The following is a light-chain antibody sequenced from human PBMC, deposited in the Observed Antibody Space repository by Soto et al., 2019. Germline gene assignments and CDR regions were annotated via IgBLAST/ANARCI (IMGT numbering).Light chain of an antibody. CDR2: GAS. CDR1: QTVSGDY. Sequence: EIVLTQSPGTLSLSPGERATLSCRASQTVSGDYLVWYQQKPGQAPRLVIYGASSRATGIPDRFNGSGSGTDCSLTISRLEPEDFAVYFCQQYARSPLTFGGGTKVEIK. J-gene: IGKJ4*01. CDR3: QQYARSPLT. V-gene: IGKV3-20*01.